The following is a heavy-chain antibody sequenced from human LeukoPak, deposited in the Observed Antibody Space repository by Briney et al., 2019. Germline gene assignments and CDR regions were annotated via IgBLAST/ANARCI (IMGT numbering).Heavy chain of an antibody. CDR1: GYTFTGYY. CDR2: IDPNTGGT. D-gene: IGHD1-26*01. J-gene: IGHJ4*02. V-gene: IGHV1-2*06. CDR3: ASLYDIVGTTVDY. Sequence: GASVKVSCKASGYTFTGYYIHWMRQAPGQGLEWMGRIDPNTGGTKSAKNFQGRVTMTRDTSISTAYMALSGLRSDDTAVYYCASLYDIVGTTVDYWGQGTLVTVSS.